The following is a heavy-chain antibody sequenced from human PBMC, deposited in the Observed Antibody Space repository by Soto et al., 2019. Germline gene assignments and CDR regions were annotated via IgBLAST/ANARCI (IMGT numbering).Heavy chain of an antibody. CDR2: ISGDNGDT. Sequence: QAQLVQSGADVKKPGASVKVSCKASGYSFTRYGISWVRQAPRQRPQWMGWISGDNGDTTYAQKFQGRVTLTTDTSTSTGYMELRSLRSDDTAVFYCARDEASSSRARAFDIWGQGTMVTVAS. V-gene: IGHV1-18*01. D-gene: IGHD2-2*01. CDR1: GYSFTRYG. J-gene: IGHJ3*02. CDR3: ARDEASSSRARAFDI.